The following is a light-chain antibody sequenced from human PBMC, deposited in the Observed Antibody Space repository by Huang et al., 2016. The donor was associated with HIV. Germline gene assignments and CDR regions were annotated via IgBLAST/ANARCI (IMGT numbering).Light chain of an antibody. CDR1: QRISRY. CDR3: QQTYSTPT. CDR2: TTS. Sequence: DTQMTQSPASLSASVGDKVTITCRASQRISRYLNWYQQQLGKAPKLLIYTTSSLESGVASRFSGSGSGTHFTLTISSLQPEDFAIYYCQQTYSTPTFGGGTKVEIK. V-gene: IGKV1-39*01. J-gene: IGKJ4*01.